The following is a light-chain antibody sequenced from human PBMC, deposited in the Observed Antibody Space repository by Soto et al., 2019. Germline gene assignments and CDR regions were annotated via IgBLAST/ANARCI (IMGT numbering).Light chain of an antibody. Sequence: QSVLTQPPSASGSPGQSVTISCTGTTSDVGGYKYVSWHQQRPGRAPRLILYEVNKRPAGVPDRFSGSKSGNTASLTVSGLQADDEADSYCISYAGSNTYVFGTGTKV. V-gene: IGLV2-8*01. CDR2: EVN. CDR3: ISYAGSNTYV. J-gene: IGLJ1*01. CDR1: TSDVGGYKY.